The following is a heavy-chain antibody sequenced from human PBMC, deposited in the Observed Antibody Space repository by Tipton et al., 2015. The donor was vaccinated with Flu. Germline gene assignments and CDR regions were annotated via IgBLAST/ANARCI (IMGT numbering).Heavy chain of an antibody. CDR3: ARGSGSANAYLDF. CDR1: GGSFSGHY. D-gene: IGHD6-19*01. J-gene: IGHJ4*02. V-gene: IGHV4-34*01. CDR2: VTHSGSP. Sequence: TLSLTCAVYGGSFSGHYWSWIRQPPGKGLEWIGEVTHSGSPNYNPSLKSRVTISVDTSKNQFSLKVTSLTAADTAVYYCARGSGSANAYLDFWGQGTLVTVSS.